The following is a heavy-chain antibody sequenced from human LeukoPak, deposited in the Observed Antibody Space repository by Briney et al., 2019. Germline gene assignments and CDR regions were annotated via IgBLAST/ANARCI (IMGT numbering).Heavy chain of an antibody. Sequence: SETLSLTCAVYGGSFSGYYWSWLRQPAGKGLEWIRRIRTSGRTNHNPSLKSRVTISLDTSKNHFSLKLSSVTAADTAVYYCARHVRSISSGYPNWFDPWGQGTLVTVSS. CDR2: IRTSGRT. V-gene: IGHV4-59*10. D-gene: IGHD3-22*01. J-gene: IGHJ5*02. CDR1: GGSFSGYY. CDR3: ARHVRSISSGYPNWFDP.